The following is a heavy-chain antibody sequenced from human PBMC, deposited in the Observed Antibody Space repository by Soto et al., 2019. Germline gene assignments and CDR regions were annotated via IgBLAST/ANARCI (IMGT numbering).Heavy chain of an antibody. CDR2: IYYSGST. CDR3: ATGTTVTTKFDY. D-gene: IGHD4-17*01. Sequence: QVQLQESGPGLVKPSQTLSLTCTVSGGSISSGDYYWSWIRQPPGKGREWLGYIYYSGSTYYNPSLKSRVTISVDSSKNQFSLELSSVTAADTAVYYCATGTTVTTKFDYWGQGTLVTVSS. V-gene: IGHV4-30-4*01. CDR1: GGSISSGDYY. J-gene: IGHJ4*02.